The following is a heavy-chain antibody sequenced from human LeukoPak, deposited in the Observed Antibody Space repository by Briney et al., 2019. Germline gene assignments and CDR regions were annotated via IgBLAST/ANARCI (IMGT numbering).Heavy chain of an antibody. CDR3: ARVGRSLGLLNWYFDL. CDR2: INHSVST. J-gene: IGHJ2*01. Sequence: PQTLSLTCALYRGSLRGYYWSSIPQPPRKGLEWVGEINHSVSTNYNTPPKSRVTISVDTSKNQFSLKLSSVTAADTAVYSCARVGRSLGLLNWYFDLWGRGTLVTVSS. D-gene: IGHD1-1*01. V-gene: IGHV4-34*01. CDR1: RGSLRGYY.